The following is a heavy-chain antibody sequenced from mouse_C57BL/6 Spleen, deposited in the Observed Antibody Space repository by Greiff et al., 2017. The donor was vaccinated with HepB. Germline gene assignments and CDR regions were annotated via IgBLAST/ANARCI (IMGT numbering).Heavy chain of an antibody. CDR2: ISSGSSTI. V-gene: IGHV5-17*01. J-gene: IGHJ1*03. D-gene: IGHD1-1*01. Sequence: EVMLVESGGGLVKPGGSLKLSCAASGFTFSDYGMHWVRQAPEKGLVWVAYISSGSSTIYYADTVKGRFTISRDNAKITLFLQMTSLRSEDTAMYYCARTHYYGSSHWYFDVWGTGTTVTVSS. CDR1: GFTFSDYG. CDR3: ARTHYYGSSHWYFDV.